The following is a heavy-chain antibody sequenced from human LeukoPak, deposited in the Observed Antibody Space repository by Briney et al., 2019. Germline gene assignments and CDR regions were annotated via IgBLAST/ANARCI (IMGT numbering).Heavy chain of an antibody. CDR3: VKDIGERWFDH. Sequence: GGALRLSCAASVFTFSNYASSWVRQAPGKGLEWVSTISSSGDTTYYADSVKGRFTISRDNSNKTLSLQMNSVGAEDTALYSCVKDIGERWFDHWGQGTLVTVSS. V-gene: IGHV3-23*01. J-gene: IGHJ5*02. D-gene: IGHD1-26*01. CDR2: ISSSGDTT. CDR1: VFTFSNYA.